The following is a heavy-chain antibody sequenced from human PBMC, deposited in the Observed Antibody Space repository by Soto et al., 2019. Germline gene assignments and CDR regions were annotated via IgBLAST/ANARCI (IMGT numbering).Heavy chain of an antibody. Sequence: EVQLLESGGGLVRPGGSLRLSCAASGFTFSSYAMNWVRQAPGKGLEWVSAISGTGYNTYYADTLKGRFTIARDNSKDTLSLQMNSLGAEDTGVYYCARDRQFSHPRGGMGVWGQGTTVTVSS. V-gene: IGHV3-23*01. CDR3: ARDRQFSHPRGGMGV. CDR1: GFTFSSYA. D-gene: IGHD3-10*01. CDR2: ISGTGYNT. J-gene: IGHJ6*02.